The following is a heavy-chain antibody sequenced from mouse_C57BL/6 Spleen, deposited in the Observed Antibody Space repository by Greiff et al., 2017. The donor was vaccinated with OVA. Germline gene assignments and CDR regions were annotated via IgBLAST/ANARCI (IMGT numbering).Heavy chain of an antibody. J-gene: IGHJ4*01. D-gene: IGHD3-3*01. V-gene: IGHV1-82*01. CDR2: IYPGDGDT. CDR1: GYAFSSSW. CDR3: ARFAADNYYAMDY. Sequence: QVQLQQSGPELVKPGASVKISCKASGYAFSSSWMNWVKQRPGKGLEWIGRIYPGDGDTNYNGKFKGKATLTADKSSSTAYMQLSSLTSEDSAVYYCARFAADNYYAMDYWGQGTSVTVSS.